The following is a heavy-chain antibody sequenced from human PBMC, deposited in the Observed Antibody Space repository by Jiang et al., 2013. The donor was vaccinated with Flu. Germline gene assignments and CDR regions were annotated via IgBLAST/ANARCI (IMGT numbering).Heavy chain of an antibody. V-gene: IGHV4-59*01. Sequence: GLVKPSETLSLTCTVSGDSISGDYWSWIRQPPGKGLEWIGCIYYSGSSKYNSSLKSRVTISVDTSKNQISLKLTSVTAADTAVYYCARDLQYDKSMAFDLWGRGTLVTVSS. CDR3: ARDLQYDKSMAFDL. D-gene: IGHD3-22*01. J-gene: IGHJ2*01. CDR2: IYYSGSS. CDR1: GDSISGDY.